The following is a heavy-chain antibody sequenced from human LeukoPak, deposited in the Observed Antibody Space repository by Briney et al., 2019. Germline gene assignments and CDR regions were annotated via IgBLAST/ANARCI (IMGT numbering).Heavy chain of an antibody. J-gene: IGHJ2*01. CDR2: INWNSGTL. CDR3: ARGLGGDQGYFDL. D-gene: IGHD3-10*01. CDR1: GFIFDDYA. V-gene: IGHV3-9*01. Sequence: GGSLRLSCAASGFIFDDYAMHWVRQAPGKGLEWVSTINWNSGTLAYADSVKGRFTISGDNAKNSLYLQMNSLRTEDTALYYCARGLGGDQGYFDLWGRGTLATVSS.